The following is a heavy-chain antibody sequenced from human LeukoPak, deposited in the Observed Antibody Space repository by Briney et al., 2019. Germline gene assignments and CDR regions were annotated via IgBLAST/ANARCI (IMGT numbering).Heavy chain of an antibody. CDR2: INHSGST. V-gene: IGHV4-34*01. J-gene: IGHJ6*03. CDR3: ARKGHDFWRGYYYYMDV. D-gene: IGHD3-3*01. CDR1: GGSFSGYY. Sequence: PSETLSLSCAVYGGSFSGYYWSWIRQPPGKGLEWIGEINHSGSTNYNPSLKSRVTISVDTSKNQFSLKLSSVTAADTAVYYCARKGHDFWRGYYYYMDVWGKGTTVTVSS.